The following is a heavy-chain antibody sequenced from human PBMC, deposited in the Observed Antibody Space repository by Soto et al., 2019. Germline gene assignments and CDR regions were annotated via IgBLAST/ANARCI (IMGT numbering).Heavy chain of an antibody. D-gene: IGHD4-4*01. CDR2: IYYSGST. Sequence: SETLSLTCTVSGGSISSSSYYWGWIRQPPGKGLEWIGCIYYSGSTYYNPSLKSRVTISVDTSKNQFSLKLSSVTAADTAVYYCARETIVTRIYYYYYYMDVWGKGTKVTGSS. J-gene: IGHJ6*03. CDR1: GGSISSSSYY. V-gene: IGHV4-39*07. CDR3: ARETIVTRIYYYYYYMDV.